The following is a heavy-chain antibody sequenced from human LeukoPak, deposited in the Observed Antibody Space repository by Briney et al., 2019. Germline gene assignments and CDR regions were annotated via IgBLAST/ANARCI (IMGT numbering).Heavy chain of an antibody. D-gene: IGHD2-2*01. CDR2: IYGGDSDT. CDR1: GYSFNMYW. CDR3: ARRLGCSNTAGPPDY. V-gene: IGHV5-51*01. J-gene: IGHJ4*02. Sequence: GESLKISCKASGYSFNMYWIGWVRQMPGKGLEWMGIIYGGDSDTRYNPSFQGQVTISADKFTSTAYLQWSSLKASDTAMCYCARRLGCSNTAGPPDYWGQGTLVTVSS.